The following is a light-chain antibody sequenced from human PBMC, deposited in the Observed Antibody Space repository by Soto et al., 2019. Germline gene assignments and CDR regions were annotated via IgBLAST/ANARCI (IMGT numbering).Light chain of an antibody. CDR2: RNN. V-gene: IGLV1-44*01. CDR3: AAWDDSLNGHVV. J-gene: IGLJ2*01. CDR1: RSNIGTNA. Sequence: QAVVTQAPSASGTPGQRVTISCSGSRSNIGTNAVNWYQQLPATAPRLLIYRNNHRPSGVPDRFSGSKSGTSASLAISGLQSEDEADYYCAAWDDSLNGHVVFGGGTKLTVL.